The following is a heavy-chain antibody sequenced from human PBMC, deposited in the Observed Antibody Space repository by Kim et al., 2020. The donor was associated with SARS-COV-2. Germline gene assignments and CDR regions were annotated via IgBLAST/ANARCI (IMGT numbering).Heavy chain of an antibody. Sequence: GGSLRLSCAASGFTVSSNYMSWVRQAPGKGLEWVSVIYSGGSTYYADSVKGRFTISRDTSKNTLYLQMNSLRAEDTAVYYGARDRYDILTGGYYFDYWGQGTLVTVSS. V-gene: IGHV3-53*01. CDR3: ARDRYDILTGGYYFDY. CDR2: IYSGGST. J-gene: IGHJ4*02. CDR1: GFTVSSNY. D-gene: IGHD3-9*01.